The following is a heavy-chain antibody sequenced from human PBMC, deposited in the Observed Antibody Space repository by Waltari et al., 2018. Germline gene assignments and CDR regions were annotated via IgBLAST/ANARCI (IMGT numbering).Heavy chain of an antibody. V-gene: IGHV3-23*01. D-gene: IGHD2-21*01. Sequence: EVQLLESGGGLVQPGGSLRLSCTASGFTFSSYAMSWVRQAPGKGLEWVSAISGSGGSTYYADAVKGRFTISRDNSKNTLYLQMNSLRAEDTAVYYCAKSMAVVIAIRPDAFDIWGQGTMVTVSS. CDR2: ISGSGGST. J-gene: IGHJ3*02. CDR1: GFTFSSYA. CDR3: AKSMAVVIAIRPDAFDI.